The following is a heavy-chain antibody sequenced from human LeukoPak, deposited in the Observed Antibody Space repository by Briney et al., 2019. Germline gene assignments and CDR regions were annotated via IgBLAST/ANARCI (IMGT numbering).Heavy chain of an antibody. CDR1: GFTFRKYW. CDR3: LTILGDTIDGFDI. Sequence: HPGGSLRLSCVASGFTFRKYWLHWVRQAPGKGLEWVSRINPDDESTSYADSVRGRFTISRDNAQNTLYLQMISLRAEDTAVYYCLTILGDTIDGFDIWGQGTMVTVSS. CDR2: INPDDEST. D-gene: IGHD1-26*01. V-gene: IGHV3-74*01. J-gene: IGHJ3*02.